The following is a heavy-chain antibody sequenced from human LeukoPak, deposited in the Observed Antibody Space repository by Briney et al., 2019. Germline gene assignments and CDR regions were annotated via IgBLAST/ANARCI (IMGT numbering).Heavy chain of an antibody. J-gene: IGHJ3*02. CDR3: ARDSSRAFDI. CDR1: GFTFSGYS. D-gene: IGHD2-15*01. Sequence: GGSLRLSCAASGFTFSGYSMNWVRQAPGKGLEWVSSISSSSSYIYYADSVKGRFTISRDNAKNSLYLQMNSLRAEDTAVYYCARDSSRAFDIWGQGTMVTVSP. V-gene: IGHV3-21*01. CDR2: ISSSSSYI.